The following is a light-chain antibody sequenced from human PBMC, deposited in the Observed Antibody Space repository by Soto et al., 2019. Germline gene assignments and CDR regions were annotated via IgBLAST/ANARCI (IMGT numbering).Light chain of an antibody. CDR2: GAF. V-gene: IGKV3-15*01. Sequence: EIVMTQSPATLSVSPGERATLSCRASQSVSINLAWYQQKPGQAPRLLIYGAFTRATGIPARFSGSGSGTEFTLTISSLQSEDFVVYYCQHYNNWPPWTFGQGTKVEIK. CDR1: QSVSIN. J-gene: IGKJ1*01. CDR3: QHYNNWPPWT.